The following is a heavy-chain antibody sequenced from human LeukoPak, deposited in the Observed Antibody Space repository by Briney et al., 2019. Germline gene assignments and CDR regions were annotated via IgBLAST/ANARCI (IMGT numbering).Heavy chain of an antibody. CDR3: ARVFSGSGRQFYYFDY. CDR2: ISSSSSTI. V-gene: IGHV3-48*04. Sequence: PGGSLRLSCAASGFTFSSYSMNWVRQAPGKGLEWVSYISSSSSTIYYADSVKGRFTISRDNAKNSLYLQMNSLRAEDTAVYYCARVFSGSGRQFYYFDYWGQGTLVTVSS. J-gene: IGHJ4*02. D-gene: IGHD3-10*01. CDR1: GFTFSSYS.